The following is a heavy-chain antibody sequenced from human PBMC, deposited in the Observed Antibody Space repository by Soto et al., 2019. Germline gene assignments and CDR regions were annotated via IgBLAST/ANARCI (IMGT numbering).Heavy chain of an antibody. J-gene: IGHJ6*02. CDR2: ISYDGSNK. D-gene: IGHD7-27*01. Sequence: QVQLVESGGGVVQPGRSLRLSCAASGFTFSSYAMHWVRQAPGKGLEWVAVISYDGSNKYYADSVKGRFTISRDNSKNTLYLQMNSLRAEDTAVYYCARDFSWGRDYPYYYGMDVWGQGTTVTVSS. CDR1: GFTFSSYA. CDR3: ARDFSWGRDYPYYYGMDV. V-gene: IGHV3-30-3*01.